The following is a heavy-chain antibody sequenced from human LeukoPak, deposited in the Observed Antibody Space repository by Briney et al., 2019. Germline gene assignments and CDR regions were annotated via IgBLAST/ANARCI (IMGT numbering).Heavy chain of an antibody. CDR3: ARYSIVGAYRSRDG. CDR2: SSSIGTTT. V-gene: IGHV3-48*03. Sequence: GRSLRLSCAASGFIFSDYEMNGVRQAPAKGLECVSYSSSIGTTTHYADSAKGRFTMSRENAKSLLYPQINSLRAEDTAIYYCARYSIVGAYRSRDGWGQGTLVTVSS. J-gene: IGHJ4*02. D-gene: IGHD1-26*01. CDR1: GFIFSDYE.